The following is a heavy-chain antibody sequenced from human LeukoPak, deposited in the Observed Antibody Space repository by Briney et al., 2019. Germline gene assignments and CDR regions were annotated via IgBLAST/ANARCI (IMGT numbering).Heavy chain of an antibody. Sequence: GGSLRLSCAASGFTFSNYWMSWVRQAPGKGLEWVANIKQDGSEKYYVDSVKGRFTISRDNAKNSLYLQMNSLRAEDTAVYYCARDVVGDLVGAFDIWGQGTMVTVSS. J-gene: IGHJ3*02. V-gene: IGHV3-7*01. D-gene: IGHD2-15*01. CDR1: GFTFSNYW. CDR3: ARDVVGDLVGAFDI. CDR2: IKQDGSEK.